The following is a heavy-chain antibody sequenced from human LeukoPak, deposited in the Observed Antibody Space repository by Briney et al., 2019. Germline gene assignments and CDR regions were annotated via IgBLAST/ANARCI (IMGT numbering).Heavy chain of an antibody. J-gene: IGHJ4*02. CDR2: ISGSGGST. CDR3: ARDLRGRVVVITWGYYFDY. Sequence: PGGSLRLSCAASGFTFSSYAMSWVRQAPGKGLEWVSAISGSGGSTYYADSVKGRFTISRDNSKNTLYLQMNSLRAEDTAVYYCARDLRGRVVVITWGYYFDYWGQGTLVTVSS. CDR1: GFTFSSYA. D-gene: IGHD3-22*01. V-gene: IGHV3-23*01.